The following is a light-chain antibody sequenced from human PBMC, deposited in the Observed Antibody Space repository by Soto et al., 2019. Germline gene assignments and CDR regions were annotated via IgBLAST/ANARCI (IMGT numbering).Light chain of an antibody. V-gene: IGKV1-39*01. J-gene: IGKJ5*01. CDR2: AAS. CDR3: QQSYSTPIT. Sequence: DIQMTQSPSSLSASVGDRVTITCRASQSISSYLNWYQQKPGKAPKLLIYAASSLQSWVPSRFSGSGSGTDFTLTISSLQPEDFATYYCQQSYSTPITLGQGTRLEIK. CDR1: QSISSY.